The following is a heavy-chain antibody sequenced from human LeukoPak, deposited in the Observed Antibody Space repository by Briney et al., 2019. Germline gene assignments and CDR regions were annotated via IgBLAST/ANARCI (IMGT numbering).Heavy chain of an antibody. CDR2: INGDGSGT. CDR1: GFTFSGYW. J-gene: IGHJ4*02. Sequence: GGSLRLSCAASGFTFSGYWMQWVRQAPGKGLVWVSRINGDGSGTSYADSVKGRFTISRDNAENTLYLQMNCLRADDTAVYYCARVGGSWFSDYWGQGTLVTVSS. V-gene: IGHV3-74*01. D-gene: IGHD6-13*01. CDR3: ARVGGSWFSDY.